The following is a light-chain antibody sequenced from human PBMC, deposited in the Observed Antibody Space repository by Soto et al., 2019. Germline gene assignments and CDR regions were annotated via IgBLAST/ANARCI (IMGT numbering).Light chain of an antibody. J-gene: IGKJ5*01. V-gene: IGKV1-33*01. Sequence: DIQMTQSASTLSASVGDRVTITCRASQSISNHLNWYQQKPGKAPKLLIYDASNLETGVPSRFSGSGSGTDFTFSISSLQPEDIATYYCQQYDNVPLTFGQGTRLEIK. CDR3: QQYDNVPLT. CDR1: QSISNH. CDR2: DAS.